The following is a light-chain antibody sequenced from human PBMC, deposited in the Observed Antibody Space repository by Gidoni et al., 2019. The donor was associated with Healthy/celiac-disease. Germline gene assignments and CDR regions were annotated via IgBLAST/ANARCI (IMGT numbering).Light chain of an antibody. Sequence: QSVLTQPPPVSGAPGQRVTISCTGSSANIGAGYDVHWYQQLPGTAPKLLLYGNTNRPSGVPDRFSGSKSGTSASLAITGLQAEDEADYYCQSYDSSLGALVFGGGTELTVL. J-gene: IGLJ2*01. CDR3: QSYDSSLGALV. CDR2: GNT. V-gene: IGLV1-40*01. CDR1: SANIGAGYD.